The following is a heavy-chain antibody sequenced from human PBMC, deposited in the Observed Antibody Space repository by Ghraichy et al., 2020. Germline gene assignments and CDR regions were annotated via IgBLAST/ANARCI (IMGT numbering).Heavy chain of an antibody. CDR1: GGSISSYY. Sequence: SETLSLTCTVSGGSISSYYWSWIRQPPGKGLEWIGYIYYSGSTNYNPSLKSRVTISVDTSKNQFSLKLSSVTAADTAVYYCARMTRGWELLGNFDYWGQGTLVTVSS. CDR3: ARMTRGWELLGNFDY. CDR2: IYYSGST. J-gene: IGHJ4*02. V-gene: IGHV4-59*01. D-gene: IGHD1-26*01.